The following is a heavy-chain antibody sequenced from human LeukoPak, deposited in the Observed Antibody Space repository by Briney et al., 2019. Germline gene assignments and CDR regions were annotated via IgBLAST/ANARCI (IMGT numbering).Heavy chain of an antibody. V-gene: IGHV4-39*07. CDR2: ICHSGST. CDR1: GGSISSVGYY. CDR3: ARSIRWSGESDP. Sequence: PSETLSLTCTVSGGSISSVGYYWSWLRQHPGKGLEWIGEICHSGSTNYNPSLKSRVTISVDKSKNQFSLKLSSVTAADTAVYYCARSIRWSGESDPWGQGTLVTVSS. D-gene: IGHD3-10*01. J-gene: IGHJ5*02.